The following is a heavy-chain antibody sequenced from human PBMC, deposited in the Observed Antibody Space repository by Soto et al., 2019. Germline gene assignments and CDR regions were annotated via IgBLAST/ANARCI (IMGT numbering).Heavy chain of an antibody. CDR3: AKEVLDYYDSSGYYPDY. D-gene: IGHD3-22*01. CDR2: ISGSGGST. J-gene: IGHJ4*02. V-gene: IGHV3-23*01. CDR1: GFTFSSYA. Sequence: EVQLLESGGGLVQPGGSLRLSCAASGFTFSSYAMSWVRQAPGKGLEWVSAISGSGGSTYYAASVKGRYTISRDNSKNTLYLQMNSLRAEDTAVYYCAKEVLDYYDSSGYYPDYWGQGTLVTVSS.